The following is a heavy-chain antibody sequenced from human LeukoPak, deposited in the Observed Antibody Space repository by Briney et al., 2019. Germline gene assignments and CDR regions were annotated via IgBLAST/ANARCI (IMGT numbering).Heavy chain of an antibody. J-gene: IGHJ6*03. CDR2: IFYSGGT. CDR3: ARNIAVAGRGDYMDV. Sequence: SETLSLTCTVSGGSINTPNYYWGWIRQTPGKGLEWIGNIFYSGGTYYSPSLTSRVTISVDTSKNQFSLKLSSVTAADTAVYYCARNIAVAGRGDYMDVWGKGTTVTISS. CDR1: GGSINTPNYY. D-gene: IGHD6-19*01. V-gene: IGHV4-39*01.